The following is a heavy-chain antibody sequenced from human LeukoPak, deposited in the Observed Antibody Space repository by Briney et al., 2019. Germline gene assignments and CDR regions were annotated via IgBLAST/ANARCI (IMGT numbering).Heavy chain of an antibody. CDR3: ARDPNIILLSGYFDF. CDR2: MNPNSGAT. CDR1: GYTFTSYD. D-gene: IGHD2-8*01. V-gene: IGHV1-2*02. Sequence: GASVKVSCKASGYTFTSYDINWVRQATGQGLEWMGWMNPNSGATSYAQKFQGRVTMTREMSITTVYMELSRLRSDDTAVYYCARDPNIILLSGYFDFWGQGTLVTVSS. J-gene: IGHJ4*02.